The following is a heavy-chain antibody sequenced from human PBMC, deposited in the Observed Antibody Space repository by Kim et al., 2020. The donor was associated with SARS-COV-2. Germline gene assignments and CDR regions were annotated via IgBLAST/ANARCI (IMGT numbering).Heavy chain of an antibody. CDR1: GGSFSGYY. CDR2: INHSGST. D-gene: IGHD3-22*01. Sequence: SETLSLTCAVYGGSFSGYYWSWIRQHPGKGLEWIGEINHSGSTNYNPSLKSRVTISVDTSKNQFSLNLSSVTAADTAVYYCARVVTMIDHFDCWGQGTLVTVSS. J-gene: IGHJ4*02. V-gene: IGHV4-34*01. CDR3: ARVVTMIDHFDC.